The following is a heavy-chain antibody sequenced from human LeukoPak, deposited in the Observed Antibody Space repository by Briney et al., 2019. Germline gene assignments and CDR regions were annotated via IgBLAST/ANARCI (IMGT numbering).Heavy chain of an antibody. CDR1: GGSISSGGYY. Sequence: PSQTLSLTCTVSGGSISSGGYYWSWIRQPPGKGLEWIGYIYHSGSTYYNPSLKSRVTISVDRSKNQFSLKLSSVTAADTAVYYCARDAGGSNYYYDSSGYYLLDYWGQGTLVTVSS. V-gene: IGHV4-30-2*01. D-gene: IGHD3-22*01. CDR2: IYHSGST. CDR3: ARDAGGSNYYYDSSGYYLLDY. J-gene: IGHJ4*02.